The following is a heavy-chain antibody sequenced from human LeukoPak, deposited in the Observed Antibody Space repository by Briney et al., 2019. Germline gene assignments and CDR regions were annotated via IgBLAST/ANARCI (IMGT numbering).Heavy chain of an antibody. CDR2: IYSGGST. V-gene: IGHV3-53*01. J-gene: IGHJ4*02. CDR1: GFTVSSNY. CDR3: ARDDGDYFFDY. D-gene: IGHD4-17*01. Sequence: GRSLRLSCAASGFTVSSNYMSWVRQAPGKGLEWVSVIYSGGSTYYADSVKGRFTISRDNSKNTLYLQMNSLRAEDTAVYYCARDDGDYFFDYWGQGTLVTVSS.